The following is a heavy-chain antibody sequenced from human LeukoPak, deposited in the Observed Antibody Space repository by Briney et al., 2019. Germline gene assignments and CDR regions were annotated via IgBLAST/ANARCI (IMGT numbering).Heavy chain of an antibody. J-gene: IGHJ3*02. Sequence: SETLSLTCTVSGGSISSYYWSWIRQPPGKGLEWIGYIYYSGSTNYNPSLRSRVTISVDTSKNQFSLKLSSVTAADTAVYYCARVGQLLWFGELSLAFDIWGQGTMVTVSS. CDR2: IYYSGST. CDR3: ARVGQLLWFGELSLAFDI. D-gene: IGHD3-10*01. CDR1: GGSISSYY. V-gene: IGHV4-59*01.